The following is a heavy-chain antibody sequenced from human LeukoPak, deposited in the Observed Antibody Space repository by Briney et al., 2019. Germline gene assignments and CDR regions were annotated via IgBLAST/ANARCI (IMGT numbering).Heavy chain of an antibody. CDR1: GGSISSGGYY. CDR2: IYYSGST. Sequence: SQTLSLTCTVSGGSISSGGYYRSWIRQHPGKGLEWIGYIYYSGSTYYNPSLKSRVTISVDTSKNQFSLKLSSVTAADTAVYYCARAPYCSGGSCENAFDIWGQGTMVTVSS. CDR3: ARAPYCSGGSCENAFDI. V-gene: IGHV4-31*03. D-gene: IGHD2-15*01. J-gene: IGHJ3*02.